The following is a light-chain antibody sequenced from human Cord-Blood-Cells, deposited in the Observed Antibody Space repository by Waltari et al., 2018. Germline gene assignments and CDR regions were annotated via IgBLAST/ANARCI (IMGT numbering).Light chain of an antibody. CDR3: QQYNNWPPLT. CDR2: GAS. V-gene: IGKV3-15*01. CDR1: QSVSSN. J-gene: IGKJ4*01. Sequence: EIVMTQSPATLSVSPGERATLSYRASQSVSSNLAWYQQNPGQTPRLLTYGASTRATGIPARFSGSGSGTEFTLTISSLQSEDFAVYYCQQYNNWPPLTFGGGTKVEIK.